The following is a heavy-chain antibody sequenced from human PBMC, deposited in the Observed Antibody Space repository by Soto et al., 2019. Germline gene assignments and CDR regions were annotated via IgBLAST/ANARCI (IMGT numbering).Heavy chain of an antibody. V-gene: IGHV4-59*01. J-gene: IGHJ6*03. CDR1: GGTISSYH. Sequence: PSETLYLTCTVSGGTISSYHWTWIRQPPGKGLEWIGLIYNSGSPNYNPSLKSRVTISLDTSKNQFSLKLTSVTTADTAVYYCARAGNMIYGAIYYMDVWGKGTTVTVSS. CDR3: ARAGNMIYGAIYYMDV. D-gene: IGHD4-17*01. CDR2: IYNSGSP.